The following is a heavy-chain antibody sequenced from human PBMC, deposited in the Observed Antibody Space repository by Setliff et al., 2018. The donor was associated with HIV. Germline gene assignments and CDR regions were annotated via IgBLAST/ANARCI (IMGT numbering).Heavy chain of an antibody. D-gene: IGHD5-12*01. CDR1: GGTFSSYA. Sequence: SVKVSCKASGGTFSSYAINWVRQAPGQWLEWMGGIIPIFRTAHSAQNFQDRVTITADESTSTAYMDLSSLRSDDTGVYYWAKSSTRGGLRGPCDYRGQGTLVTVSS. V-gene: IGHV1-69*13. CDR2: IIPIFRTA. J-gene: IGHJ4*02. CDR3: AKSSTRGGLRGPCDY.